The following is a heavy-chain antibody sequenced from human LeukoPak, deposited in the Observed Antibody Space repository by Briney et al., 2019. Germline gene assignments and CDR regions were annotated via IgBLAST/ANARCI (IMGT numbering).Heavy chain of an antibody. Sequence: PGGSLRLSCAASGFTFSSYEMNWVRQAPGKGLEWVSTISIGVSGGNSYYADSVKGRFTISRDNSKNTLYLQMNSLRADDTALYYCAKRVPGYYYMDVWGKGTTVTISS. D-gene: IGHD4/OR15-4a*01. CDR2: ISIGVSGGNS. CDR3: AKRVPGYYYMDV. J-gene: IGHJ6*03. CDR1: GFTFSSYE. V-gene: IGHV3-23*01.